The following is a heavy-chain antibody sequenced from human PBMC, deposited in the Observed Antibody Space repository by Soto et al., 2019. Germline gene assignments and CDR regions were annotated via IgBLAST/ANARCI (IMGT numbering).Heavy chain of an antibody. CDR2: ISGSGDIT. CDR3: AKGIPDTGGYYYYSMDV. Sequence: GGSLRLSCAAYGFTFSSYAMGWVRQAPGKGLDWVSVISGSGDITYSADSVKGRFTISRDNSKSILYLQMNSLRGEDTAVYYCAKGIPDTGGYYYYSMDVWGQGTAVTVSS. CDR1: GFTFSSYA. J-gene: IGHJ6*02. V-gene: IGHV3-23*01. D-gene: IGHD5-18*01.